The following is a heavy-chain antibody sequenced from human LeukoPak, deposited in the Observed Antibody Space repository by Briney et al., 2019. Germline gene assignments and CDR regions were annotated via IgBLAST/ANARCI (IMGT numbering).Heavy chain of an antibody. CDR1: AFIFSDYY. V-gene: IGHV3-11*04. Sequence: GGSLRLSCAASAFIFSDYYMIWIRQAPGKGLEWISYISNNGRTIYYADSVKGRFTISRDNAKNSLYLQMNSLRAEDTAVYYCARGAAAGIVGWLDPWGQGTLVTASS. CDR3: ARGAAAGIVGWLDP. J-gene: IGHJ5*01. D-gene: IGHD6-13*01. CDR2: ISNNGRTI.